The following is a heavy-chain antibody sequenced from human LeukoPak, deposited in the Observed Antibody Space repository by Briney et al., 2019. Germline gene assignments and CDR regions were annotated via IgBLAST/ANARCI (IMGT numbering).Heavy chain of an antibody. D-gene: IGHD3-16*01. CDR3: ARQLGDAFDI. CDR1: GFTFSSYE. J-gene: IGHJ3*02. CDR2: ISSSGSTI. V-gene: IGHV3-48*03. Sequence: PGGSLRLSCAASGFTFSSYEMNWVRQAPGKGLGWVSYISSSGSTIYYADSVKGRFTISRDNAKNSLYLQMNSLRAEDTAVYYCARQLGDAFDIWGQGTMVRVFS.